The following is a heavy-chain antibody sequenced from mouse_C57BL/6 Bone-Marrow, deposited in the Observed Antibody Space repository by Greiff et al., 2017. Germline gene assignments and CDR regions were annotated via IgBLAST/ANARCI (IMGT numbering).Heavy chain of an antibody. CDR3: ARWGYDYDVEAWFAY. V-gene: IGHV1-52*01. CDR1: GYTFTSYW. D-gene: IGHD2-4*01. CDR2: IDPSDSET. J-gene: IGHJ3*01. Sequence: VQLQQPGAELVRPGSSVKLSCKASGYTFTSYWMHWVKQRPIQGLEWIGNIDPSDSETHSNQKFKDKATLTVDKSSSTAYMQLSSLSSEDSAVYYCARWGYDYDVEAWFAYWGQGTLVTVAA.